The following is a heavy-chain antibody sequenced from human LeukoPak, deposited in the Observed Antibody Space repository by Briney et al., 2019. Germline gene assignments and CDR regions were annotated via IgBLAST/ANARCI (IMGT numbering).Heavy chain of an antibody. CDR1: GGSISSYY. Sequence: SETLSLTCTVSGGSISSYYWSWIRQPPGKGLEWIGYIYYSGSTNYNPSLKSRVTISVDTSKNQFSLKLSSVTAADTAVYYCARDHYGGSSFFDYWGQGTLVTVSS. V-gene: IGHV4-59*01. J-gene: IGHJ4*02. CDR3: ARDHYGGSSFFDY. D-gene: IGHD4-23*01. CDR2: IYYSGST.